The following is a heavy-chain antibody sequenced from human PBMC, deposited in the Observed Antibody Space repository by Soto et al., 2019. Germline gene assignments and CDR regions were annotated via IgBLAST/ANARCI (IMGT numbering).Heavy chain of an antibody. Sequence: GESLKISCAASGFTFSSYGMHWVRQAPGKGLEWVAVISYDGSNKYYADSVKGRFTISRDNSKNTLYLQMNSLRAEDTAVYYCAKGLSSLGYCSSTSCSFMDVWGKGTTVTVSS. CDR3: AKGLSSLGYCSSTSCSFMDV. CDR1: GFTFSSYG. CDR2: ISYDGSNK. J-gene: IGHJ6*03. V-gene: IGHV3-30*18. D-gene: IGHD2-2*01.